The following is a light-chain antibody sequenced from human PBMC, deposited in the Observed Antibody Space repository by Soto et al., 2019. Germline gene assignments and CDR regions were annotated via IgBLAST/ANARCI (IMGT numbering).Light chain of an antibody. J-gene: IGKJ2*01. V-gene: IGKV3-20*01. CDR3: QQYGSSPVT. Sequence: EIVLTQSPGTLSLSPGERATLSCRASQIISTTYLAWYQQKPGQAPRLLIYGASSRATGIPDRFSGSGSGTDFTLTISGLEPEDFAVYYCQQYGSSPVTFGQGTKLEIK. CDR2: GAS. CDR1: QIISTTY.